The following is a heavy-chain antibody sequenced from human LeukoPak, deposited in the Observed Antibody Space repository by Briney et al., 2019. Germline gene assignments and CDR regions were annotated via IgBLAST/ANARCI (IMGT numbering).Heavy chain of an antibody. D-gene: IGHD6-6*01. J-gene: IGHJ4*02. Sequence: ASVKVSCKASGYTFTGYYMHWVRQAPGQGLEWMGIINPSGGSTSYAQKFQGRVTMTRDTSTSTVYMELSSLRSEDTAVYYCARDRSPLGSSSSGFDYWGQGTLVTVSS. V-gene: IGHV1-46*01. CDR1: GYTFTGYY. CDR2: INPSGGST. CDR3: ARDRSPLGSSSSGFDY.